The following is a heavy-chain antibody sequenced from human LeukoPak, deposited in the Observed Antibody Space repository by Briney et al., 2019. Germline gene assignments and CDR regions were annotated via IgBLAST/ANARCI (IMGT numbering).Heavy chain of an antibody. V-gene: IGHV3-33*01. D-gene: IGHD3-22*01. J-gene: IGHJ4*02. CDR3: ARDVYNDDGIDY. Sequence: GGSLSLSCAASGFTLRSCARPGVRQAPAGGLEWGAVIWFDGSKRYYADSVKGRFTISRDNSKNTLYLQVDSLRAEDTAVYYCARDVYNDDGIDYWGRGTLVTVAS. CDR1: GFTLRSCA. CDR2: IWFDGSKR.